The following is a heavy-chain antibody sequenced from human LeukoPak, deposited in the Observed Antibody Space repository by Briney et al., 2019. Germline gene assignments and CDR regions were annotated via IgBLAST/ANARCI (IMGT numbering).Heavy chain of an antibody. V-gene: IGHV1-69*13. CDR3: ARDPHSYSSSWYSDY. D-gene: IGHD6-13*01. Sequence: SVKVSCKASGGTFSSYAISWVRQAPGQGLEWMGGIIPIFGTANYAQKFQGRVTITADESTSTAYMELSSLRSEDTAVYYCARDPHSYSSSWYSDYWGQGTLVTVSS. J-gene: IGHJ4*02. CDR2: IIPIFGTA. CDR1: GGTFSSYA.